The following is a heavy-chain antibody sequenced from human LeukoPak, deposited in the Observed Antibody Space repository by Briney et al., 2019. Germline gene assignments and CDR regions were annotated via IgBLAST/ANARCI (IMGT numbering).Heavy chain of an antibody. V-gene: IGHV3-11*01. CDR2: ISSSGSTI. CDR1: GFTFSDYY. Sequence: PGGSLRLSCAASGFTFSDYYMSWIRQAPGKGLEWVSYISSSGSTIYYADSVKGRFTTSRDNAKNSLYLQMNSLRAEDTAVYYCARGGSWFGELKGRYYYYGMDVWGQGTTVTVSS. J-gene: IGHJ6*02. CDR3: ARGGSWFGELKGRYYYYGMDV. D-gene: IGHD3-10*01.